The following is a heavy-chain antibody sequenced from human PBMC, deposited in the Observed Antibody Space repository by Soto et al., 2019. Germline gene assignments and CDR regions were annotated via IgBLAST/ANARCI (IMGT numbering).Heavy chain of an antibody. Sequence: QVQLVQSGAEVKKPGSSVKVSCKASGGTFNVYTIIWVRQAPGQGLEWMGRIIPMLAITNYAQRFQGRVTLTADTSTITAYMELSSLTSEDTAVYYCALGSWSGETFDIWGQGTLVTVSS. CDR3: ALGSWSGETFDI. CDR2: IIPMLAIT. J-gene: IGHJ3*02. V-gene: IGHV1-69*02. CDR1: GGTFNVYT. D-gene: IGHD6-13*01.